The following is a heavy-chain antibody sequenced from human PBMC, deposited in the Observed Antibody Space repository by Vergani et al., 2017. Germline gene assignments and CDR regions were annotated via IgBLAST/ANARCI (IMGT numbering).Heavy chain of an antibody. V-gene: IGHV3-48*03. D-gene: IGHD3-3*01. CDR3: ARDRGYDFWSGSNWGGGAFDI. Sequence: EVQLVESGGGLVQPGGSLRLSCAASGFTFSSYEMNWVRQAPGKGLEWVSYISSSGSTIYYADSVKGRFTISRDNAKNSLYLQMNRLRAEDTAVYYWARDRGYDFWSGSNWGGGAFDIWGQGTMVTVSS. J-gene: IGHJ3*02. CDR1: GFTFSSYE. CDR2: ISSSGSTI.